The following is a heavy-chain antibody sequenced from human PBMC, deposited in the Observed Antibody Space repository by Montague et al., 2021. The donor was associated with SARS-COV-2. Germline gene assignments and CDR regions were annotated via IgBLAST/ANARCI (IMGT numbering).Heavy chain of an antibody. CDR1: GGSFSNYY. V-gene: IGHV4-34*01. J-gene: IGHJ6*02. CDR2: SNHGGST. D-gene: IGHD1-26*01. Sequence: SETLSLTCAVHGGSFSNYYWSWIRQPPGKGLEWIGDSNHGGSTNYNPSLKSRVTISVDTSKNQFSLKLSSVTAADTAVYYCARRIDYYGIDVWGQGTTVTVSS. CDR3: ARRIDYYGIDV.